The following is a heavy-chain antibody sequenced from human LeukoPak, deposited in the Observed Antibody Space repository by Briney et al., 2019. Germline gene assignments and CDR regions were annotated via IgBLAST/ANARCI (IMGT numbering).Heavy chain of an antibody. CDR1: GGSISSYY. J-gene: IGHJ4*02. D-gene: IGHD1-26*01. Sequence: SETLSLTCTVSGGSISSYYWSWIRQPPGKGLEWIGYIYYSGSTNYNPSLKSRVTISVDTSKNQFSLKLSSVTAADTAVYYCARVVGASFDYWGQGTLVTVSS. CDR2: IYYSGST. CDR3: ARVVGASFDY. V-gene: IGHV4-59*08.